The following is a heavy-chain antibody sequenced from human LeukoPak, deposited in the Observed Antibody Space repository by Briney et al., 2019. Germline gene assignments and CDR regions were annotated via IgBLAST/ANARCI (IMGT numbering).Heavy chain of an antibody. V-gene: IGHV1-18*01. CDR1: GYSFISYA. J-gene: IGHJ4*02. Sequence: GASVKVSCKASGYSFISYAMNWVRQAPGQGLEWMGWISAYNGNTNYVQNLQGRVTMTTDTSTSTAYMELRSLTSDDTAVYYCARDLSASLPDYWGQGTLVTVSS. D-gene: IGHD1-26*01. CDR3: ARDLSASLPDY. CDR2: ISAYNGNT.